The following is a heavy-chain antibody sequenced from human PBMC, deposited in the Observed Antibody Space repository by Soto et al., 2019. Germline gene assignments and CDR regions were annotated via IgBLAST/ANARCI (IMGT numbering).Heavy chain of an antibody. V-gene: IGHV1-2*02. D-gene: IGHD3-3*01. Sequence: ASVKASCKASGYTFTGYYMHWVRQAPGQGLEWMGWINPNSGGTNYAQKFQGRVTMTRDTSISTAYMELSRLRSDDTAVYYCARALPYLRLLEWLPTPHGMDVWGQGTTVTVSS. CDR2: INPNSGGT. CDR1: GYTFTGYY. J-gene: IGHJ6*02. CDR3: ARALPYLRLLEWLPTPHGMDV.